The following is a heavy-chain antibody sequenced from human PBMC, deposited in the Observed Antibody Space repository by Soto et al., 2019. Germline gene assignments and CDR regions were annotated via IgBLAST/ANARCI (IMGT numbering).Heavy chain of an antibody. CDR2: IFAGNGDT. CDR1: GYSFTSYA. CDR3: ARNVPHTGYYNH. J-gene: IGHJ5*02. Sequence: QVRLVQSGTEVKKPGASMKLSCKASGYSFTSYAIHWVRRAPGQRLEWMGWIFAGNGDTEYSPKFQDRVTITRDTSASTTYIQLTSLGSEETAVYYCARNVPHTGYYNHWGPGTLVTVSS. V-gene: IGHV1-3*01. D-gene: IGHD3-9*01.